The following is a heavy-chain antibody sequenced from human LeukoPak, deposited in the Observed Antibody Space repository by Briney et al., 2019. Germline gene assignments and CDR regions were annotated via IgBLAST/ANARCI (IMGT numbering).Heavy chain of an antibody. J-gene: IGHJ4*02. D-gene: IGHD6-6*01. CDR2: ISSNGGST. Sequence: PGRSLRLSCTASGFTFRSYGMRWVRQAPGKGLEYVAAISSNGGSTDYANSVKGRFTISRDNSKNTLYLQMGSLRAEDMAVYYCARISSSYDYDYWGQGTLASVSS. CDR1: GFTFRSYG. CDR3: ARISSSYDYDY. V-gene: IGHV3-64*01.